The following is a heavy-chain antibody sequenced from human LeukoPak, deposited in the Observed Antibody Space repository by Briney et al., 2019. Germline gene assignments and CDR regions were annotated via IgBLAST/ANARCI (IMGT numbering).Heavy chain of an antibody. CDR1: GFTFSTYK. V-gene: IGHV3-23*01. J-gene: IGHJ6*03. Sequence: GGSLRLSCAASGFTFSTYKMNWVRQAPGKGLEWVSSISGSGDRTYYADSVKGRFTISRDNSKNTLYLQMNSLRAEDTAVYYCAKGGAVSSKSITMVRGTRRFYYYMDVWGKGTTVTISS. CDR2: ISGSGDRT. D-gene: IGHD3-10*01. CDR3: AKGGAVSSKSITMVRGTRRFYYYMDV.